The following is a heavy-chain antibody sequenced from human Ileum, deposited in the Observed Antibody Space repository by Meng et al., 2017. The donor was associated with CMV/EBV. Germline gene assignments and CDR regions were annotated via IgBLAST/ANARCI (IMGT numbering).Heavy chain of an antibody. V-gene: IGHV6-1*01. Sequence: VHLPQSGPGLVKPSHTLLLTCAISGDSVSSTTVTWNWIRQSPSRGLEWLGRTYYRSKWFNDYALSVRGRITINPDISKNQLSLQLNSVTPEDTAVYYCVRLTGNSWLNYWGRGTLVTVSS. CDR1: GDSVSSTTVT. J-gene: IGHJ4*02. D-gene: IGHD6-13*01. CDR3: VRLTGNSWLNY. CDR2: TYYRSKWFN.